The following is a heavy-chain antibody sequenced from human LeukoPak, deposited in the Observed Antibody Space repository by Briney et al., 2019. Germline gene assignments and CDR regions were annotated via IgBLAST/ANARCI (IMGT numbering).Heavy chain of an antibody. J-gene: IGHJ4*02. V-gene: IGHV3-23*01. Sequence: GGSLRLSCAVSGFAFGSEAMSWGRQSPARGLEWVASISPGGGTTYYADYVKGRFTISRDNSQNTLYLQMTSLRVEDTAVYYCATRPPIVPAPYYPDYWGQGALVTVSS. CDR2: ISPGGGTT. CDR3: ATRPPIVPAPYYPDY. CDR1: GFAFGSEA. D-gene: IGHD2-2*01.